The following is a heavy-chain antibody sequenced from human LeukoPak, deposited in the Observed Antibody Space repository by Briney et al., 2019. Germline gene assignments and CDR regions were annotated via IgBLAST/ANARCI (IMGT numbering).Heavy chain of an antibody. D-gene: IGHD3-10*01. CDR2: ISWNSGSI. V-gene: IGHV3-9*01. CDR1: GFTFDDYA. CDR3: AKDIGRFGELCDY. J-gene: IGHJ4*02. Sequence: GRSLRLSCAASGFTFDDYAMHWVRQAPGEGLEWVSGISWNSGSIGYADSVKGRFTISRDNAKNSLYLQMNSLRAEDTALYYCAKDIGRFGELCDYWGQGTLVTVSS.